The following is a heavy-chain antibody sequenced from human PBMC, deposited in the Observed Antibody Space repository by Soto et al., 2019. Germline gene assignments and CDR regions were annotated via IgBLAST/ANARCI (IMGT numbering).Heavy chain of an antibody. CDR1: GYTFTSYG. J-gene: IGHJ4*02. V-gene: IGHV1-18*04. Sequence: QVQLVQSGAEVKKPGASVKVSCKASGYTFTSYGISWVRQAPGQGLEWMGWISAYNGNTNYAQKLQGRVTMTTDTATSTAYVELRSLRSDDTAVYYCARARNVLLWFGESGAFDYWGQGTLVTVSS. CDR2: ISAYNGNT. D-gene: IGHD3-10*01. CDR3: ARARNVLLWFGESGAFDY.